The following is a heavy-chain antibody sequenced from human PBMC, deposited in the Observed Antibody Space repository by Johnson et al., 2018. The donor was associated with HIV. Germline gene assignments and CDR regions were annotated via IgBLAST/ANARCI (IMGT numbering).Heavy chain of an antibody. J-gene: IGHJ3*02. CDR1: GFTFSSYG. V-gene: IGHV3-33*01. CDR2: IWYDGSNK. CDR3: TREEGGTYYSVDAFDI. D-gene: IGHD1-26*01. Sequence: QMLLVESGGGVVQPGRSLRLSCAASGFTFSSYGMHWVRQAPGKGLEWVAVIWYDGSNKYYADSVKGRFTISRDNSKDTLYLQMNSLRAGDTAVYYCTREEGGTYYSVDAFDIWGQGTMVTVSS.